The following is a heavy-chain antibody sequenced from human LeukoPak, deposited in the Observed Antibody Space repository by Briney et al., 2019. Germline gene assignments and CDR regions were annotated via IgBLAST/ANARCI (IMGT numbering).Heavy chain of an antibody. J-gene: IGHJ4*02. V-gene: IGHV4-61*02. CDR3: SNSIDFDYGDYYFDY. Sequence: SQTLSLTCTVSGGSLSSGSYYWRWLRQPAGTGLEWLGRIYTSGSTNYNTSIKSRVTISLNTSKKQFSLKQSPVTAADTAVYYCSNSIDFDYGDYYFDYWGQGALVTISS. D-gene: IGHD4-17*01. CDR1: GGSLSSGSYY. CDR2: IYTSGST.